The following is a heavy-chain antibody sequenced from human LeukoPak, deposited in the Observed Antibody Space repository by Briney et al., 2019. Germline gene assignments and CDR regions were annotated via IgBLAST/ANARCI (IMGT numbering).Heavy chain of an antibody. V-gene: IGHV3-21*01. Sequence: PGGSLRLSCAASGFSFSRYSMNWVRQAPGKGLEWVSSISSSSSYIYYADSVKGRFTISRHNAKNSLYLQMNSLRAEDTAVYYCASVPPDGKWLIDSFDYWGQGTLVTVSS. CDR1: GFSFSRYS. CDR2: ISSSSSYI. D-gene: IGHD3-22*01. CDR3: ASVPPDGKWLIDSFDY. J-gene: IGHJ4*02.